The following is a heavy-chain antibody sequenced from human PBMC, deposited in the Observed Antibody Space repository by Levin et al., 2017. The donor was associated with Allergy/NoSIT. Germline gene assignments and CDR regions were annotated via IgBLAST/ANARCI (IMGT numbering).Heavy chain of an antibody. CDR2: INAGNGNT. CDR1: GYSFTDYA. Sequence: GASVKVSCKASGYSFTDYAMHWVRQAPGQRLEWMGRINAGNGNTKYSQKFQDRVTITWDTSASTTYMELNSLRSEDTAVYYCARDYDFWSGYYRFAFDIWGQGTMVTVSS. V-gene: IGHV1-3*01. J-gene: IGHJ3*02. D-gene: IGHD3-3*01. CDR3: ARDYDFWSGYYRFAFDI.